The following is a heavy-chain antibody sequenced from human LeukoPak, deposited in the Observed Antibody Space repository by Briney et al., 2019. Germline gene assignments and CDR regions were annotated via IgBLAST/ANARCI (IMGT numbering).Heavy chain of an antibody. D-gene: IGHD1-1*01. CDR3: ARSRMTTLPGFDY. V-gene: IGHV1-2*02. J-gene: IGHJ4*02. CDR1: GYGFIDYY. Sequence: ASVKVSCKSSGYGFIDYYLHWLRQPPGKGLEWLGWINPNRGATNSAQNLQGRVTLTRDKSMSTAYLDLSGLTFDDTAVYYCARSRMTTLPGFDYWGQGTLVTVSS. CDR2: INPNRGAT.